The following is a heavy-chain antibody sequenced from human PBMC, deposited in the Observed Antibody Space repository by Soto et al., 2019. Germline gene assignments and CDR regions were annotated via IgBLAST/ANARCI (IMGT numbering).Heavy chain of an antibody. Sequence: QVQLVQSGAEVKKPGSSVKVSCKASGGTFSSYAISWVRQAPGQGLEWMGGIIPIFGTANYAQKFQGRVTITADEPTSRAYRERSGLRSEDTAVYYCARVPPNYGPSVRGGAFDICGQGTMVTVSS. CDR1: GGTFSSYA. CDR3: ARVPPNYGPSVRGGAFDI. D-gene: IGHD4-17*01. V-gene: IGHV1-69*12. J-gene: IGHJ3*02. CDR2: IIPIFGTA.